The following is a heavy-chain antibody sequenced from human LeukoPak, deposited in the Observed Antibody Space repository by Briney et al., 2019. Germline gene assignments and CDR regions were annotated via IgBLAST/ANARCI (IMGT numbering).Heavy chain of an antibody. J-gene: IGHJ4*02. Sequence: ASVKVSCKASGYTFTGYYMHWVRQAPGQGLEWMGWINPNSGGTNYPQKFQGRVTMTRDTSISTAYMELSRLRSDDTAVYYCARDFDYGSRGKGLGYWGQGTLVTVSS. D-gene: IGHD3-22*01. V-gene: IGHV1-2*02. CDR2: INPNSGGT. CDR1: GYTFTGYY. CDR3: ARDFDYGSRGKGLGY.